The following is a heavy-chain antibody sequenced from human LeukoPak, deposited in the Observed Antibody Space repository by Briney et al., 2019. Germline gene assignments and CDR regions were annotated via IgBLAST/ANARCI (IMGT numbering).Heavy chain of an antibody. J-gene: IGHJ4*02. D-gene: IGHD1-26*01. CDR2: ISAYNGNT. CDR1: GYTFTSYG. CDR3: ARLCGLAPDIPWEPDR. V-gene: IGHV1-18*01. Sequence: ASVKVSCKASGYTFTSYGISWVRQAPGQGLEWMGWISAYNGNTNYAQKNQGRVTMTIDTSTSTAYMVLRSLRSDDTAVYYCARLCGLAPDIPWEPDRWGQGTLVTVSS.